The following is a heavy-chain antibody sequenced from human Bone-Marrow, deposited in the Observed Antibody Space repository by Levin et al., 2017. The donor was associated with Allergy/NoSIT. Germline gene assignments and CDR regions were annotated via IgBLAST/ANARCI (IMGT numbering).Heavy chain of an antibody. CDR2: IYWDDDK. CDR1: GFSLSTSGVA. V-gene: IGHV2-5*02. CDR3: AHSIKRLFDS. Sequence: QTLSLTCTFSGFSLSTSGVAVGWIRQPPGEALEWLALIYWDDDKRYSPSLKSRPAISKDTSKNQVVLTITNMDPVDTATYYCAHSIKRLFDSWGQGTLVTVSS. J-gene: IGHJ4*02.